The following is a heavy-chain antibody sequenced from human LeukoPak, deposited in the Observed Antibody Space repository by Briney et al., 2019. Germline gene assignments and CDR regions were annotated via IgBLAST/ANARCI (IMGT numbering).Heavy chain of an antibody. CDR2: IRDSGEA. J-gene: IGHJ5*02. V-gene: IGHV3-66*03. D-gene: IGHD3/OR15-3a*01. Sequence: GGSLRLSCAVSGFRVSDYYMSWVRQAPGKGLEWVGLIRDSGEAFYADFARGRFAISRDESENTLYLQMNSLRVEDTAVYFCARDRTANQDWVEFDPWGQGTPVIVSS. CDR1: GFRVSDYY. CDR3: ARDRTANQDWVEFDP.